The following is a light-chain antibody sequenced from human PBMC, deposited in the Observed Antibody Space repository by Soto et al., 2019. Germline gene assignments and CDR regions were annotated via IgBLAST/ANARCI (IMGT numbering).Light chain of an antibody. Sequence: EIFMTQSPATLSVSPVERATLSCMTSQSVGSDLAWYQQKPGQAPRLLIYGASTRATGIPARFSGSGSGTEFTLTISSLQSEDFALYYCQQYNNWPPITFGQGTRL. V-gene: IGKV3-15*01. CDR3: QQYNNWPPIT. CDR2: GAS. J-gene: IGKJ5*01. CDR1: QSVGSD.